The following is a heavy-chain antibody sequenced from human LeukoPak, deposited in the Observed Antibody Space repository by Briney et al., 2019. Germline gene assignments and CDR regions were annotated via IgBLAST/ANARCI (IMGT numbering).Heavy chain of an antibody. CDR3: ARGRGGYDLNFDY. D-gene: IGHD5-12*01. Sequence: KSSETLSLTCAVYGGSFSGYYWSWIRQPPGKGLEWIGYIYYSGSTNYNPSLKSRVTISVDTSKNQFSLKLSSVTAADTAVYYCARGRGGYDLNFDYWGQGTLVTVSS. V-gene: IGHV4-59*01. CDR2: IYYSGST. J-gene: IGHJ4*02. CDR1: GGSFSGYY.